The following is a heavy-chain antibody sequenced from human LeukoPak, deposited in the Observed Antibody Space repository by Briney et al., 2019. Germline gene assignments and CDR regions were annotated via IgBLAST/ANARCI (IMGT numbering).Heavy chain of an antibody. V-gene: IGHV3-33*08. CDR1: GFTFSSYA. CDR3: VRASGPFDI. Sequence: GGSLRLSCAASGFTFSSYAMSWVRQAPGKGLEWVAVIWSDGSEKYYADSVKGRLTISRDNSKSTLYLQMNSLRVEDTAVYYCVRASGPFDIWGQGTMVTVSS. J-gene: IGHJ3*02. D-gene: IGHD6-25*01. CDR2: IWSDGSEK.